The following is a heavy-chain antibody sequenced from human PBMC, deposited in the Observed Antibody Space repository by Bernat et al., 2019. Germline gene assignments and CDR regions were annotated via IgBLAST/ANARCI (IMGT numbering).Heavy chain of an antibody. Sequence: VQLLESGGGLVQPGGSLRLSCAASGFTFSSYAMSWVRQAPGKGLEWVAVISYDGSNKYYADSVKGRFTISRDNSKNTLYLQMNSLRAEDTAVYYCARDRKYYGSGSYYNLYYYGMDVWGQGTTVTVSS. CDR3: ARDRKYYGSGSYYNLYYYGMDV. CDR1: GFTFSSYA. D-gene: IGHD3-10*01. V-gene: IGHV3-30-3*01. J-gene: IGHJ6*02. CDR2: ISYDGSNK.